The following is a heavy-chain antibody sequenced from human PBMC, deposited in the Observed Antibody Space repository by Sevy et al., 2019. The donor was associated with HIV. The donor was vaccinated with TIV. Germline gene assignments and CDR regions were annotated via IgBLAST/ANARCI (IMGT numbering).Heavy chain of an antibody. J-gene: IGHJ5*02. Sequence: GSLRLSCAASGFTFSDYYMSWIRQAPGKGLEWVSYISSSGSTIYYADSVKGRFTISRDNAKNSLYLQMNSLRAEDTAVYYCARDKGALAAAGTKINWFDPWGQGALVTVSS. CDR1: GFTFSDYY. CDR3: ARDKGALAAAGTKINWFDP. V-gene: IGHV3-11*01. D-gene: IGHD6-13*01. CDR2: ISSSGSTI.